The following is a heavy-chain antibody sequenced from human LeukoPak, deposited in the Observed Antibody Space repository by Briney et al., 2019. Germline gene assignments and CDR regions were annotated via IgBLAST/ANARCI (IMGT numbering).Heavy chain of an antibody. V-gene: IGHV3-20*04. CDR2: INWNGGST. CDR3: ARRATPTYYYDSSGYSRASSAYYYMDV. J-gene: IGHJ6*03. CDR1: GFTFDDYG. D-gene: IGHD3-22*01. Sequence: GGSLRLSCAASGFTFDDYGMSWVRQAPGKGLDGVSGINWNGGSTGYADSVKGRFTISRDNAKNSLYLQMNSLRAEDTALYYCARRATPTYYYDSSGYSRASSAYYYMDVWGKGTTVTVSS.